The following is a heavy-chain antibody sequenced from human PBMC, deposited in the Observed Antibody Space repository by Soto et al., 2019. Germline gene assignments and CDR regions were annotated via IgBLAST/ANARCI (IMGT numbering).Heavy chain of an antibody. V-gene: IGHV4-31*03. CDR1: GGSISSGGYY. J-gene: IGHJ5*02. D-gene: IGHD2-15*01. Sequence: KASETLSLTCTVSGGSISSGGYYWSWIRQHPGKGLEWIGYIYYSGSTYYNPSLKSRVTISVDTSKNQFSLKLSSVTAADTAVYYCARDVGGPNWFDPWGQGTLVTVSS. CDR2: IYYSGST. CDR3: ARDVGGPNWFDP.